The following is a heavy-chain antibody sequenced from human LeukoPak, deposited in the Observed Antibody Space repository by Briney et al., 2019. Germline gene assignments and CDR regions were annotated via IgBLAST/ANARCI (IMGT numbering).Heavy chain of an antibody. CDR1: GDSVSSNSAV. V-gene: IGHV6-1*01. CDR2: TYYRSKWFN. CDR3: ARALGKNWFDP. D-gene: IGHD3-16*01. Sequence: SQTLSLTCAISGDSVSSNSAVWNWIRQSPSRGLEWLGRTYYRSKWFNDYAVSVKSRITIDPDTSKNQFSLQLNSVTPEDTAVYYCARALGKNWFDPWGQGTLVTVSS. J-gene: IGHJ5*02.